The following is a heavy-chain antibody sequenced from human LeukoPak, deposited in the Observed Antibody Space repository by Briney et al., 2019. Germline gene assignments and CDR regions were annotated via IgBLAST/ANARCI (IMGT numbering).Heavy chain of an antibody. D-gene: IGHD3-16*02. CDR2: IYPGDSDT. V-gene: IGHV5-51*01. Sequence: GESLKISCKGSGYSFTSYWIGWVRQMPGKGLEWMGIIYPGDSDTRCSPSFQGQVTISAAKSISTAYLQWSSLKASDTAMYYCARIAVGGVWGSYRYYFDYWGQGTLVTVSS. J-gene: IGHJ4*02. CDR1: GYSFTSYW. CDR3: ARIAVGGVWGSYRYYFDY.